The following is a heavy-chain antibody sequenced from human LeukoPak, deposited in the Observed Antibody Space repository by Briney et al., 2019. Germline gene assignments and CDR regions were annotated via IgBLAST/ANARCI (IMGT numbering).Heavy chain of an antibody. V-gene: IGHV3-53*01. CDR1: GFTFSSYA. CDR3: ARTGNPAIGEY. CDR2: IYSGGTT. J-gene: IGHJ4*02. Sequence: GGTLRLSCAASGFTFSSYAMNWVRQAPGKGLEWVSVIYSGGTTYYADSVKGRFTISRDNSKNTLYLQMNSLRAEDTAVYYCARTGNPAIGEYWGQGTLVTVSS. D-gene: IGHD1-1*01.